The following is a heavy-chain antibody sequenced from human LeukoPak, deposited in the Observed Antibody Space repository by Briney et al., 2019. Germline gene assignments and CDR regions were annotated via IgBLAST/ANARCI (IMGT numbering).Heavy chain of an antibody. CDR1: GYTFTSYG. V-gene: IGHV1-18*01. CDR2: ISAYNGNT. J-gene: IGHJ6*03. D-gene: IGHD6-19*01. CDR3: ARASGGIAVAGYYYYYYYMDV. Sequence: GASVKVSCKASGYTFTSYGISWVRQAPGQGLEWMGWISAYNGNTNYAQRLQGRVTMTTDTSTSTAYMELRSLRSDDTAVYYCARASGGIAVAGYYYYYYYMDVWGKGTTVTVSS.